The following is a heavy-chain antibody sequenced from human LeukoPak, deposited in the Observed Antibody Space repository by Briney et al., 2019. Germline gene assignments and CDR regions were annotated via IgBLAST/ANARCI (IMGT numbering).Heavy chain of an antibody. CDR2: IIPIFGTA. CDR3: ARVIAARPFHDAFDI. CDR1: GGTFSGYA. D-gene: IGHD6-6*01. J-gene: IGHJ3*02. Sequence: GASVKVSCKASGGTFSGYAISWVRQAPGQGLEWMGGIIPIFGTANYAQKFQGRVTITADESTSTAYMELSSLRSEDTAVYYCARVIAARPFHDAFDIWGQGTMVTVSS. V-gene: IGHV1-69*13.